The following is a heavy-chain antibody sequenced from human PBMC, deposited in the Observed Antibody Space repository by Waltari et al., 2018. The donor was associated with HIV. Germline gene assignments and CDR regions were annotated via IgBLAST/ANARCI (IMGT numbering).Heavy chain of an antibody. J-gene: IGHJ4*02. D-gene: IGHD1-26*01. V-gene: IGHV3-23*01. CDR3: AKSTGRSSATFSFEY. CDR1: GFSFSNYA. CDR2: ISGDTNTI. Sequence: VRLLESGGGFVQPGGSLRLSCTDPGFSFSNYAISWVRQAPGKGLEWVSSISGDTNTINYSDSVRGRFTISRDNPKKAVYLQANSLRAEDTAIYYCAKSTGRSSATFSFEYWGQGALVTVSS.